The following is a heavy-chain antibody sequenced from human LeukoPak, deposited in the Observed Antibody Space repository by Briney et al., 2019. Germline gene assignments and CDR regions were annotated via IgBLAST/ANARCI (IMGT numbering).Heavy chain of an antibody. J-gene: IGHJ3*02. Sequence: GGSLRPSCAASGFTFSSYSMNWVRQAPGKGPEWVSYISSSSSTIYYADSVKGRFTISRDNAKNSLYLQMNSLRAEDTAVYYCARDGYCSGGSCYHDAFDIWGQGTMVTVSS. V-gene: IGHV3-48*01. D-gene: IGHD2-15*01. CDR3: ARDGYCSGGSCYHDAFDI. CDR2: ISSSSSTI. CDR1: GFTFSSYS.